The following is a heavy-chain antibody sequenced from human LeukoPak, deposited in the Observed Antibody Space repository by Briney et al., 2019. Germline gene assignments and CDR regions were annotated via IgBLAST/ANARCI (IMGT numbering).Heavy chain of an antibody. CDR2: IYYSGST. CDR1: GGSIRSYY. Sequence: PAETLSLACTVSGGSIRSYYWSWIRQPPGKGLEWIGYIYYSGSTNYNPSLKSRVTISVDTSKNQFSLKLSSVTAADTAVYYCARDYDSSGYYYGAFDIWGQGTMVTVSS. CDR3: ARDYDSSGYYYGAFDI. V-gene: IGHV4-59*01. D-gene: IGHD3-22*01. J-gene: IGHJ3*02.